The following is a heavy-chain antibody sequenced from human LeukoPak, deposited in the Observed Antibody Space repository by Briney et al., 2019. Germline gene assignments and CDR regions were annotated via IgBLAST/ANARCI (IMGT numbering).Heavy chain of an antibody. CDR3: AKDLGNWNSEYYFDY. Sequence: PGGSLRLSCAASGFTFSSYGTHWVRQAPGKGLEWVAFIRYDGSNKYYADSVKGGFTISRDNSKNTLYLQVNSLRAEDTAVYYCAKDLGNWNSEYYFDYWGQGTLVTVSS. D-gene: IGHD1-7*01. CDR1: GFTFSSYG. V-gene: IGHV3-30*02. CDR2: IRYDGSNK. J-gene: IGHJ4*02.